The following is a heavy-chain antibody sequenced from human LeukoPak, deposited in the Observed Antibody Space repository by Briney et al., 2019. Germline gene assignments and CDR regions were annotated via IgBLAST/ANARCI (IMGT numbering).Heavy chain of an antibody. Sequence: GGSLRLSCAVSGITLTNYGMSWVRQAPGKGLEWVAGISDSGGRTNYADSVKGRFTISRDNPKNTLYLQMNSQRVEDTAVYFCAKRGVVIRVFLVGFHKEAYYFDSWGQGALVTVSS. CDR1: GITLTNYG. J-gene: IGHJ4*02. CDR2: ISDSGGRT. V-gene: IGHV3-23*01. D-gene: IGHD3-10*01. CDR3: AKRGVVIRVFLVGFHKEAYYFDS.